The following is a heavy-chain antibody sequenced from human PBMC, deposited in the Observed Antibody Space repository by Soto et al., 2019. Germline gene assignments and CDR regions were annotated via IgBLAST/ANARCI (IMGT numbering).Heavy chain of an antibody. J-gene: IGHJ6*03. Sequence: GGSLRLSCTASGFTFGDYAMSWFRQAPGKGLEWVGFIRSKAYGGTTEYAASVKGRFTISRDDSKSIAYLQMNSLKTEDTAVYYCTRLSGYCSSTSCYDDYYYYMDVWGKGTTVTVSS. D-gene: IGHD2-2*01. CDR2: IRSKAYGGTT. CDR1: GFTFGDYA. CDR3: TRLSGYCSSTSCYDDYYYYMDV. V-gene: IGHV3-49*03.